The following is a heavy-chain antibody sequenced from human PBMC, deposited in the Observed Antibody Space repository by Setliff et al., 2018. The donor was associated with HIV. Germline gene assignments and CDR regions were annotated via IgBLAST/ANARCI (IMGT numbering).Heavy chain of an antibody. Sequence: GGSLRLSCTGSGFVFGDYALNWIRQAPGKRPEWVGFIRSQVYDGTIDYAAPVKGRFIISRDDSRNTLYLQMNSLKTEDTAVYYCTTEPDTSMADLIPDYWGQGTLVTVSS. D-gene: IGHD5-18*01. J-gene: IGHJ4*02. CDR1: GFVFGDYA. CDR2: IRSQVYDGTI. V-gene: IGHV3-49*03. CDR3: TTEPDTSMADLIPDY.